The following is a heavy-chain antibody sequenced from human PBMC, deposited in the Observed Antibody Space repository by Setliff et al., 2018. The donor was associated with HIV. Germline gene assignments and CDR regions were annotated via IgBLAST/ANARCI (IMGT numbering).Heavy chain of an antibody. CDR2: MYDGGST. J-gene: IGHJ3*02. CDR3: ARVSKSSPDAFDI. CDR1: GFTVSSNY. Sequence: PGGSLRLSCTVSGFTVSSNYMTWVRQAPGKGLEWVALMYDGGSTYYADSVKGRFTITRDISKNTLYLQLNSLRAEDTAVYYCARVSKSSPDAFDIWGQGTMVTVSS. V-gene: IGHV3-53*05. D-gene: IGHD6-13*01.